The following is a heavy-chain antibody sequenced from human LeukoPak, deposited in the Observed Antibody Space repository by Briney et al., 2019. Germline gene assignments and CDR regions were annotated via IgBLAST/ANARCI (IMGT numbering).Heavy chain of an antibody. D-gene: IGHD2-2*01. J-gene: IGHJ5*02. V-gene: IGHV1-69*04. Sequence: SVKVSCKASGGTFSSYAISWVRQAPGQGLEWMGRIIPILGIANYAQKFQGRVTMTRDTSTSTVYMELSSLRSEDTAVYYCARGEDIVVVPAAPHHWGQGTLVTVSS. CDR3: ARGEDIVVVPAAPHH. CDR1: GGTFSSYA. CDR2: IIPILGIA.